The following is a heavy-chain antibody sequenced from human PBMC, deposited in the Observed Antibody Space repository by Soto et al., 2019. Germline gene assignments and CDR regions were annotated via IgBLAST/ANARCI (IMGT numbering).Heavy chain of an antibody. V-gene: IGHV1-3*01. CDR1: GYMFTKSA. J-gene: IGHJ4*03. CDR2: ISGDSGNT. D-gene: IGHD6-19*01. CDR3: ARDGVAAGNINFDY. Sequence: ASVKVSCKASGYMFTKSAMHWVRQAPGQRLEWMGWISGDSGNTKYSPKLQDRVTLTRDTSASTAYMELSSLRSEDTALYYCARDGVAAGNINFDYWGQGTLVTVSS.